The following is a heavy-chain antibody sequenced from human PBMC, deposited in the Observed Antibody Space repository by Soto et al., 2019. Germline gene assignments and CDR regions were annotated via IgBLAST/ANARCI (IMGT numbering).Heavy chain of an antibody. CDR2: ISHDGRNK. CDR3: AKATGYDILTGLIGDLYY. CDR1: GFTFGSYA. J-gene: IGHJ4*02. D-gene: IGHD3-9*01. V-gene: IGHV3-30*18. Sequence: QVQLVQSGGGVVQPGRSLRLSCAASGFTFGSYAMHWVRQAPGKGLEWVAVISHDGRNKDYVDSVKGRFTISSDTSKNTLYLQMNSLRVEDTAVYYCAKATGYDILTGLIGDLYYWGPGTLVTVSS.